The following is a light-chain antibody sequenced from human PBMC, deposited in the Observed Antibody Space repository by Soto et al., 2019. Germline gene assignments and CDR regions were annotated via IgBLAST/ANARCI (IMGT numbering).Light chain of an antibody. Sequence: IKTSQYPSSLSVSVYDRVTINCRASQSISSYLNWYQQKPGKAPKLLIYAASSLQSGVPSRFSGSGSGTDFTLTISSLQPEDFATYYCQQSYSTPITFGQGTRLEIK. CDR3: QQSYSTPIT. J-gene: IGKJ5*01. CDR2: AAS. CDR1: QSISSY. V-gene: IGKV1-39*01.